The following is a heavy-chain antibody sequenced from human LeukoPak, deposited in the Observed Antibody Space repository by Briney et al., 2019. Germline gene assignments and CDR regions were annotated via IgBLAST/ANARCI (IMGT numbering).Heavy chain of an antibody. CDR3: ARVVLRYYLDY. CDR1: GFAFSDYY. Sequence: GGSLRLSCAASGFAFSDYYMSWIRQAPGKGLGWVSYISSSGSTIYYADSGKGRFTISRDNAKNSLYLQMNSLRAEDTAVYYCARVVLRYYLDYWGQGTLVTVSS. CDR2: ISSSGSTI. J-gene: IGHJ4*02. V-gene: IGHV3-11*01. D-gene: IGHD3-9*01.